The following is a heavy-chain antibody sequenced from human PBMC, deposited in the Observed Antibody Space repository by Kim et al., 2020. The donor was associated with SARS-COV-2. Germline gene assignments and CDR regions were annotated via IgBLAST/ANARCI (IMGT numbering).Heavy chain of an antibody. V-gene: IGHV3-30*01. D-gene: IGHD1-26*01. CDR3: ARANSGSYWGYFDY. Sequence: AEPVKGRFTISRENSKNTLYLQMNSLRPEDTAVYYCARANSGSYWGYFDYWGQGTLVTVSS. J-gene: IGHJ4*02.